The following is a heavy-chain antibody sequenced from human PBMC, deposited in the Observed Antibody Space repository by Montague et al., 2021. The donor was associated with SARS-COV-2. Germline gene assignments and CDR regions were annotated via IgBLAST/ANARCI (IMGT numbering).Heavy chain of an antibody. V-gene: IGHV4-34*01. CDR1: GGSFSDYH. J-gene: IGHJ4*02. CDR2: INHRGST. D-gene: IGHD1-26*01. CDR3: ARRPWDLSYDY. Sequence: SETLSLTCAVYGGSFSDYHWSWIRQPPGKGLEWIGEINHRGSTNYNPSLKSRVTISEDTSKNQFSLKLSSVTAADTAVYYCARRPWDLSYDYWGQGTLVTVSS.